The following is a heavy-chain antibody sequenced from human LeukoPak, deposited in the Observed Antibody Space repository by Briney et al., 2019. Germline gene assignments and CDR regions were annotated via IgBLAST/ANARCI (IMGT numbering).Heavy chain of an antibody. CDR2: ISGSGGSA. CDR3: AKDGSWNGGYSDY. J-gene: IGHJ4*02. CDR1: GFTFSSYA. Sequence: GGSLRLSCAASGFTFSSYAMSWVRQAPGKGLEWVSAISGSGGSAYYADSVKGRFTISRDNSKNTLYLQMNSLRAEDTAVYYCAKDGSWNGGYSDYWGQGTLVTVSS. D-gene: IGHD3-3*01. V-gene: IGHV3-23*01.